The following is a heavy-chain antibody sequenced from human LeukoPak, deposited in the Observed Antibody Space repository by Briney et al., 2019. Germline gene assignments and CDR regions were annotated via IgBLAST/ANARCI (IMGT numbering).Heavy chain of an antibody. D-gene: IGHD3-22*01. V-gene: IGHV3-23*01. J-gene: IGHJ4*02. CDR3: AKDPYYDSSGYYAL. Sequence: GGSLRLSCAASGFTFSSYAMSWVRQAPGKGLEWVSANSGSGGSTYYADSVKGRFTISRDNSKNTLYLQMNSLRAEDTAVYYCAKDPYYDSSGYYALWGQGTLVTVSS. CDR2: NSGSGGST. CDR1: GFTFSSYA.